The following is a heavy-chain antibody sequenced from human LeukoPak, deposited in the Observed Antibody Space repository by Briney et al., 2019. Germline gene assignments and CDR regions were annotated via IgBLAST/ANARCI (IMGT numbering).Heavy chain of an antibody. Sequence: SVKVSCKSSGGTFSSYAVSWVRQAPGQGLEWMGGIIPIFGTAHSAQKFQGRFTISTDDTASTAFIELSSLRSEDTAVYYCVRGTGYSYGPGHWGLGTLVTVSS. CDR3: VRGTGYSYGPGH. V-gene: IGHV1-69*05. CDR2: IIPIFGTA. D-gene: IGHD5-18*01. CDR1: GGTFSSYA. J-gene: IGHJ4*02.